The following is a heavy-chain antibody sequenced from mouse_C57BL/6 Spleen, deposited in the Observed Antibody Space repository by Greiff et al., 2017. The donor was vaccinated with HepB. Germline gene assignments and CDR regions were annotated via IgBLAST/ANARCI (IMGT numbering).Heavy chain of an antibody. CDR1: GYTFTSYW. V-gene: IGHV1-53*01. CDR2: INPSNGGT. J-gene: IGHJ4*01. Sequence: VQLQQPGTELVKPGASVKLSCKASGYTFTSYWMHWVKQRPGQGLEWIGNINPSNGGTNYNEKFKSKATLTVDKSSSTAYMQLSSLTSEDSAVYYCARYEGYYDYAMDYWGQGTSVTVSS. D-gene: IGHD2-3*01. CDR3: ARYEGYYDYAMDY.